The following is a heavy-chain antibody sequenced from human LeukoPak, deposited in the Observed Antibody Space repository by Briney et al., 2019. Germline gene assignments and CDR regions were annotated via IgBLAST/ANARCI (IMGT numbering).Heavy chain of an antibody. CDR2: IYHSGST. V-gene: IGHV4-39*07. J-gene: IGHJ6*03. CDR3: ARDKSSYYDILTGYYPSGYYYMDV. D-gene: IGHD3-9*01. Sequence: SQTLSLTCTVSGGSISSGGYYWGWIRQPPGKGLEWIGSIYHSGSTYYNPSLKSRVTISVDTSKNQFSLKLSSVTAADTAVYYCARDKSSYYDILTGYYPSGYYYMDVWGKGTTVTVSS. CDR1: GGSISSGGYY.